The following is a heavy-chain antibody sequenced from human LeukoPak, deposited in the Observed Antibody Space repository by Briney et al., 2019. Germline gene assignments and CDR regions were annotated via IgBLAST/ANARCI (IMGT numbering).Heavy chain of an antibody. Sequence: PSETLSLTCTVSGGFISSSSYYWGWIRQPPGKGLEWIGSIYYSGSTYYNPSLKSRVTISVDTSKNQFSLKLSSVTAADTAVYYCARVVAAVNWFDPWGQGTLVTVSS. J-gene: IGHJ5*02. D-gene: IGHD2-15*01. V-gene: IGHV4-39*01. CDR1: GGFISSSSYY. CDR3: ARVVAAVNWFDP. CDR2: IYYSGST.